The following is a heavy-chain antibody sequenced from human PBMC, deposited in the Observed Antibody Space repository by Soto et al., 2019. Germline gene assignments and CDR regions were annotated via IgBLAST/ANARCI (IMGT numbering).Heavy chain of an antibody. J-gene: IGHJ4*02. CDR2: ITWNSGTI. D-gene: IGHD3-10*01. V-gene: IGHV3-9*01. Sequence: VRLVESGGGLVQPGRSLRLSCAASGFTFDDYAMHWVRHAPGKGLEWVSGITWNSGTIDYADSVKGRFTISRDNAKNSLYLQMNSLRAEDTALYYCAKDTFYGSGTYYLLSDWGQGTLVTVSS. CDR3: AKDTFYGSGTYYLLSD. CDR1: GFTFDDYA.